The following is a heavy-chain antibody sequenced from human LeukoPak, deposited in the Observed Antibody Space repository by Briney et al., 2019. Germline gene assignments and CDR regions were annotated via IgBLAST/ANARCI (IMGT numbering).Heavy chain of an antibody. CDR3: ARDSGGYDPSPFNY. CDR2: IIPIFGTS. J-gene: IGHJ4*02. CDR1: GGTFSSYA. Sequence: SVKVSCKASGGTFSSYAISWVRQAPGQGLEWMGGIIPIFGTSNYAQKFQGRVTITADESTSTAYMELSSLRSEDTAVYYCARDSGGYDPSPFNYWGQGTLVTVSS. D-gene: IGHD5-12*01. V-gene: IGHV1-69*01.